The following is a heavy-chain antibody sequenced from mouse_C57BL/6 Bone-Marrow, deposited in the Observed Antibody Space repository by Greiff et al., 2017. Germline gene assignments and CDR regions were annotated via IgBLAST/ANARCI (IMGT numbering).Heavy chain of an antibody. J-gene: IGHJ2*01. CDR1: GFSLTSYG. Sequence: QVQLQQSGPGLVQPSQSLSITCTVSGFSLTSYGVHWVRQSPGKGLEWLGVIWRGGSTDYNAAFMSRLSITKDNSKSQVFFKMNSLQADDTAIYXCAKNRYYDYSYYFDYWGQGTTLTVSS. CDR3: AKNRYYDYSYYFDY. D-gene: IGHD2-4*01. V-gene: IGHV2-5*01. CDR2: IWRGGST.